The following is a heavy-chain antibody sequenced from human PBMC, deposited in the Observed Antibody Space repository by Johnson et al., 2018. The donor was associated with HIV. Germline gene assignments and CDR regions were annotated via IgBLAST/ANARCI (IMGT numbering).Heavy chain of an antibody. D-gene: IGHD6-13*01. CDR1: RFTVSGNY. CDR2: VYSAGHT. CDR3: ARSGGYPNAFDI. J-gene: IGHJ3*02. Sequence: VQLVESGGGLVQPGRSLRLSCAASRFTVSGNYMTWVRQAPGKGLEWVSVVYSAGHTYYADSVKGRFTISRDNSKNSLFLQMNRLRVEDTAVYYCARSGGYPNAFDIWGQGAMVTVSS. V-gene: IGHV3-66*01.